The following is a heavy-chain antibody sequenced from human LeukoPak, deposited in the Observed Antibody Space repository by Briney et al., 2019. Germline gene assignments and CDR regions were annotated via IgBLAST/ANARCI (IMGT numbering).Heavy chain of an antibody. J-gene: IGHJ3*01. V-gene: IGHV3-66*01. CDR2: IYRGST. Sequence: HPGGSLRLSCVASGFTVSTDYMSWVRQAPVRGLEWVSVIYRGSTYYADSVNGRFTVSGDDSKNTLYLQMNSLRAEDTAVYYCARDPGIANGVDGWGQGTMVTVSS. D-gene: IGHD4-17*01. CDR3: ARDPGIANGVDG. CDR1: GFTVSTDY.